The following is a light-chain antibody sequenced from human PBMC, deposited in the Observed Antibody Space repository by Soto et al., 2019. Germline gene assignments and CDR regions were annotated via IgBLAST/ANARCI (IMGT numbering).Light chain of an antibody. J-gene: IGLJ1*01. Sequence: QSVLTQPASVSGSPGQSITISCTGTSSDVGGYNYVSWYQQHPGKAPKLMIYDVSNRPSGVSNRFSGSKSGNPASLTISGLQAEDEADYYCSSYTSSSTLVVFGTGTKLTVL. CDR1: SSDVGGYNY. V-gene: IGLV2-14*01. CDR3: SSYTSSSTLVV. CDR2: DVS.